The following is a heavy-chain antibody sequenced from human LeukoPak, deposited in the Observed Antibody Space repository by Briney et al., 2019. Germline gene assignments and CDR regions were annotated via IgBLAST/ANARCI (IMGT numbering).Heavy chain of an antibody. Sequence: ASVKVSCKASGYTFTSYGISWVRQAPGQGLEWMGWISAYNGNTNYAQKFQGRVTITADKSTSTAYMELSSLRSEDTAVYYCATSPLLVQNYFFDYWGQGTLVTVSS. D-gene: IGHD3-10*01. CDR1: GYTFTSYG. CDR2: ISAYNGNT. V-gene: IGHV1-18*01. J-gene: IGHJ4*02. CDR3: ATSPLLVQNYFFDY.